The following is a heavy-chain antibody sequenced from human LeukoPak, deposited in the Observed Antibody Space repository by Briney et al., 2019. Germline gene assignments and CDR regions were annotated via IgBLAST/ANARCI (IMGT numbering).Heavy chain of an antibody. CDR1: GYTFDNYG. J-gene: IGHJ4*02. CDR2: ISTYNGNA. Sequence: PGASVKVSCKTSGYTFDNYGISWVRQAPGQGLEWMGWISTYNGNANYAQKLQDRVTMTTDTSTSTAYMELRSLRSDDTAVYYFVRDMDIIREDLDYCGQGTLVTVSS. V-gene: IGHV1-18*01. D-gene: IGHD5-12*01. CDR3: VRDMDIIREDLDY.